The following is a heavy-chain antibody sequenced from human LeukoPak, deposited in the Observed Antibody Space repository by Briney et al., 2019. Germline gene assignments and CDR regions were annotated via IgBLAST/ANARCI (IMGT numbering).Heavy chain of an antibody. CDR2: ISYDGSNK. Sequence: AGGSLRLSCAASGFTFSRYAMHWVRQAPGKGLEWVAVISYDGSNKYYADSVKGRFTISRDSSKNTLYLQMNSLRAEDPAVYYCASHYDTSGYHYFDFRGQGNLVTVSS. CDR3: ASHYDTSGYHYFDF. J-gene: IGHJ4*02. D-gene: IGHD3-22*01. CDR1: GFTFSRYA. V-gene: IGHV3-30-3*01.